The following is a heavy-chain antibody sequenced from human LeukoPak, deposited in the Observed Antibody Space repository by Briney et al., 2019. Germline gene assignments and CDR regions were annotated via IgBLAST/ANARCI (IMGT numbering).Heavy chain of an antibody. D-gene: IGHD1-26*01. V-gene: IGHV3-30*18. CDR2: ISYDGSNK. CDR1: GFTFSSYG. J-gene: IGHJ4*02. Sequence: RPGGSLRLSCAASGFTFSSYGMHWVRQAPGEGLEWVAVISYDGSNKYYADSVKGRFTISRDNSKNALYLQMNSLRAEDTAVYYCAKAGGSYFGAGYFDYWGQGTLVTVS. CDR3: AKAGGSYFGAGYFDY.